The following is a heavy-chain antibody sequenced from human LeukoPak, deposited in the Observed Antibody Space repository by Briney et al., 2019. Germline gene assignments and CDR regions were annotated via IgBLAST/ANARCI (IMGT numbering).Heavy chain of an antibody. CDR1: GFTFNDYA. Sequence: PGRSLRLSCAASGFTFNDYAMHWVRQAPGKGLEWVSGISGNSGTIGYADSVKGRFTISRDNAKNSLYLQMNSLGAEDTALYYCAKSEDTTYYDGMGVWGLGTTVTVSS. CDR2: ISGNSGTI. CDR3: AKSEDTTYYDGMGV. D-gene: IGHD1-1*01. J-gene: IGHJ6*02. V-gene: IGHV3-9*01.